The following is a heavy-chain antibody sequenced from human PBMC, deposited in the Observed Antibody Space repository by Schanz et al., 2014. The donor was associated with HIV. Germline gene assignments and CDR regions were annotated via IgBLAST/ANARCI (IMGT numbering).Heavy chain of an antibody. V-gene: IGHV1-69*01. J-gene: IGHJ5*02. CDR2: IIPMLGTA. CDR3: AKMDAAMGINWFDP. D-gene: IGHD5-18*01. Sequence: QVQLVQSGAEVKKPGSSVKVSCKASGGTFMTYAISWVRQAPGQGLEWMGGIIPMLGTANYAQKFQGRVTIIADESTNTAYMELSSLRSEDTAVYFCAKMDAAMGINWFDPWGQGTLVTVSS. CDR1: GGTFMTYA.